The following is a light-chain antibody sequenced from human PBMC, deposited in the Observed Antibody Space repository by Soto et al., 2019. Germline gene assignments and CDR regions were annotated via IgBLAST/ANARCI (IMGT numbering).Light chain of an antibody. V-gene: IGKV1-5*03. J-gene: IGKJ1*01. CDR2: KAS. Sequence: DIQMTQSPSTLSASVGDRVTITCRASQSISSWSAWYQQKPGKAPKLLIYKASSLEVGVPSRFSGSGSATEFTLTIASLQPDDFATYYCQQYNSFSWTFGQGTKVEIK. CDR3: QQYNSFSWT. CDR1: QSISSW.